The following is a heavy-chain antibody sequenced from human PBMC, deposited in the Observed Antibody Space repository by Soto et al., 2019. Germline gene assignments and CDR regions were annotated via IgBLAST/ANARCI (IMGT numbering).Heavy chain of an antibody. CDR2: IVVGSGNT. CDR3: AADRTFWSGYFRIDP. V-gene: IGHV1-58*01. Sequence: QMPLVQSGPEVKKPGTSVKVSCQASGFTFTSSAVQWVRQARGQRLEWIGWIVVGSGNTNYAQKFQERVTITRDLSTSTAYLELSSLRSEDTAVYYCAADRTFWSGYFRIDPWGQGTLVTVSS. CDR1: GFTFTSSA. J-gene: IGHJ5*02. D-gene: IGHD3-3*01.